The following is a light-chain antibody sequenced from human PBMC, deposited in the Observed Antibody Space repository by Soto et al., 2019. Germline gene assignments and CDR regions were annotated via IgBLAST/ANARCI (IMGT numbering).Light chain of an antibody. CDR3: QQYYSTWWT. V-gene: IGKV4-1*01. CDR2: WAS. J-gene: IGKJ1*01. CDR1: QSVLYSSNNKND. Sequence: DIVMNQSPDSLAVSLGERATINCKSSQSVLYSSNNKNDLAWYQQKPGQPPKLLISWASTRESGVPDRFSGSGSGTDFTLTISSLQAEDVAVYYCQQYYSTWWTFGQGTKVEIK.